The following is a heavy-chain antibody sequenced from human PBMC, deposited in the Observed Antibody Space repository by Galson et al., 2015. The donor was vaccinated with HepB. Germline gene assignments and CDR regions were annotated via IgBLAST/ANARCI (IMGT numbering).Heavy chain of an antibody. D-gene: IGHD6-19*01. CDR3: AKGQGSGWRNFLDY. CDR1: GFTFSNYA. V-gene: IGHV3-23*01. CDR2: VTNSGGST. Sequence: SLRLSCAASGFTFSNYAMSWVRQAPGKGLEWVSVVTNSGGSTYYADFVKGRLTISRDNSKDTLYMEMNSLRAEDTAVYYCAKGQGSGWRNFLDYWGQGTLVTVSS. J-gene: IGHJ4*02.